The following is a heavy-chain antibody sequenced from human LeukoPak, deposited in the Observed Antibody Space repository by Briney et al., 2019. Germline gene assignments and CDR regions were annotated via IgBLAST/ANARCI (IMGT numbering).Heavy chain of an antibody. D-gene: IGHD6-19*01. CDR2: ISGSGGST. V-gene: IGHV3-23*01. J-gene: IGHJ4*02. CDR3: AKGMFGSGWYGDDY. Sequence: GGSLRLSCAASGFTFSSYAMSWVRQAPGKGLEWVSAISGSGGSTYYADSVKGRFTISRDNSKNTLYLQMDSLRAEDTAEYYCAKGMFGSGWYGDDYWGQGTLVTVSS. CDR1: GFTFSSYA.